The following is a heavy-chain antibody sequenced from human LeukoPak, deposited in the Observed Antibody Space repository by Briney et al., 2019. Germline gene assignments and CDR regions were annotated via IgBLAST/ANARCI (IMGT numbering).Heavy chain of an antibody. CDR2: ISVYNDNT. CDR1: DYTFINYG. CDR3: ARVGVQATGIDY. J-gene: IGHJ4*02. V-gene: IGHV1-18*01. Sequence: ASVKVSCKASDYTFINYGISWVRQAPGQGLEWMGWISVYNDNTNYIQKLQGRVAMTTDTSTSTAYMELKSLRSDDTAVYYCARVGVQATGIDYWGQGTLVTVSS. D-gene: IGHD4/OR15-4a*01.